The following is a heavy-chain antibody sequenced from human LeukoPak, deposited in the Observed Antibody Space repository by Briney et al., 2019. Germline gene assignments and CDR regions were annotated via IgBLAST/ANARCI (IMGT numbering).Heavy chain of an antibody. CDR3: ARRYECSGGSCLAFDY. V-gene: IGHV3-53*01. J-gene: IGHJ4*02. Sequence: GGSLRLSCAASGFTVSSNYMSWVRQAPGKGLEWVSVIYSGGSTYYADSVKGRFTISRDNSKNTLYLQMNSLRAEDTAVYYCARRYECSGGSCLAFDYWGQGTLVTVSS. CDR1: GFTVSSNY. CDR2: IYSGGST. D-gene: IGHD2-15*01.